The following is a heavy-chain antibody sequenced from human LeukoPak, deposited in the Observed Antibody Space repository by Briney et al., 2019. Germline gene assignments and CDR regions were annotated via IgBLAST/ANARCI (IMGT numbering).Heavy chain of an antibody. D-gene: IGHD6-13*01. V-gene: IGHV4-39*01. Sequence: PSETLSLTCTVSGGSISSSSNYWGWIRQPPGKGLEWIGSIYYSGSIYYNPSLKSRVTVFVDTSRNQFSLKLSSVTAADTAVYYCARSPGIAAAEQYYFDYWGQGTLVTVSS. CDR1: GGSISSSSNY. CDR3: ARSPGIAAAEQYYFDY. J-gene: IGHJ4*02. CDR2: IYYSGSI.